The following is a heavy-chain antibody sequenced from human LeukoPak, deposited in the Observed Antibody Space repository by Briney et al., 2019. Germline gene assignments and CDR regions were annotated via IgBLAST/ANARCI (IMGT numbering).Heavy chain of an antibody. D-gene: IGHD6-13*01. CDR3: ARDSITAAGTFDY. V-gene: IGHV3-11*06. J-gene: IGHJ4*02. CDR1: GFTFSDYY. Sequence: GGSLRLSCAASGFTFSDYYMSWIRQAPGKGLEWVSYISTTSTYTNYADSAKGRFTISRDNAKNSLFLQMNSLRVEDTAVYYCARDSITAAGTFDYGGQGTLVTVSS. CDR2: ISTTSTYT.